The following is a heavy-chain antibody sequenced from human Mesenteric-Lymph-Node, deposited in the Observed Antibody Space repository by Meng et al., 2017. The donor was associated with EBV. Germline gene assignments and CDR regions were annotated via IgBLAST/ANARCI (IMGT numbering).Heavy chain of an antibody. V-gene: IGHV4-34*02. CDR2: ISQSGDT. CDR1: GGSFSGYH. D-gene: IGHD3-3*02. Sequence: QGPLPQCGAGLLEPSEPLSLTCEASGGSFSGYHWSWIRQPPGKGLEYIGEISQSGDTTYNPSLKSRVTISVDRSRNQFSLKMASVTAADTAVYYCARGAIFGIVITYFDYWSQGTLVTVSS. J-gene: IGHJ4*02. CDR3: ARGAIFGIVITYFDY.